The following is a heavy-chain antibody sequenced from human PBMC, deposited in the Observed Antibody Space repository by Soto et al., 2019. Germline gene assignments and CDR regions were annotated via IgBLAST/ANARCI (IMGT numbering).Heavy chain of an antibody. V-gene: IGHV3-23*01. CDR1: GFTFSSYA. Sequence: PGGSLRLSCAASGFTFSSYAMSWVRQAPGKGLEWVSAISSSGGSTYYADSVKGRFTISRDNSKNTLYLQMNSLRAEDTAVYYCANAKDSSSWYPVYFQHWGQGTLVTVSS. CDR2: ISSSGGST. D-gene: IGHD6-13*01. J-gene: IGHJ1*01. CDR3: ANAKDSSSWYPVYFQH.